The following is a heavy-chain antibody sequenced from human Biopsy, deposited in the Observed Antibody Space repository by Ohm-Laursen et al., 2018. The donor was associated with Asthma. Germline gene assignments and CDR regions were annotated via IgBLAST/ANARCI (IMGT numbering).Heavy chain of an antibody. CDR2: IYWDDYN. J-gene: IGHJ5*02. Sequence: TQTLTLTGSFSGFSLRTPGVGVGWIRQSPGKALEWLALIYWDDYNLFRPSLKRRLTITKDPSKNQVVLTMTKMDPVDSGTYYCALSQDSGFDDHSPSWFDPWGQGTLVSVSS. CDR1: GFSLRTPGVG. V-gene: IGHV2-5*02. D-gene: IGHD3-9*01. CDR3: ALSQDSGFDDHSPSWFDP.